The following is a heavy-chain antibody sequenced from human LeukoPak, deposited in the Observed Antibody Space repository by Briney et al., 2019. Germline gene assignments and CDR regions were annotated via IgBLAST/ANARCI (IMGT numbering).Heavy chain of an antibody. CDR2: IHYSGTT. CDR1: GGSISSYY. J-gene: IGHJ6*03. CDR3: ARVSWFPGTSYYYMDV. V-gene: IGHV4-59*01. Sequence: SETLSLTCTVSGGSISSYYWSWIRQPPGQGLVWIGYIHYSGTTNYNPSLKGRGTISVDTSKNQFSLKLTSVTAADTAVYYCARVSWFPGTSYYYMDVWGKGTTVTVSS. D-gene: IGHD1-1*01.